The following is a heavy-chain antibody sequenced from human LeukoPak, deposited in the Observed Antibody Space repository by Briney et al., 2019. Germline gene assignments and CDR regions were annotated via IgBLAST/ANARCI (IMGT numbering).Heavy chain of an antibody. V-gene: IGHV1-18*01. CDR3: ARDCLRSPSCPFDF. CDR2: ISAYNGNT. J-gene: IGHJ4*02. D-gene: IGHD2-2*01. CDR1: GYTFTSYG. Sequence: EASVKVSCTASGYTFTSYGISWVRQAPGQGLEWMGWISAYNGNTNYAQKLQGRVTMTTDTSTSTAYMELRSLRSDDTAVYYCARDCLRSPSCPFDFWGQGTLVTVSS.